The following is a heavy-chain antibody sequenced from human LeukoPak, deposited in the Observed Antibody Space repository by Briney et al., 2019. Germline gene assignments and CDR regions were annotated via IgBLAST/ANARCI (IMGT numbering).Heavy chain of an antibody. Sequence: GGSLRLSCAASGFTFSSYSMNWVRQAPGKGLEWVSSISSSSSYIYYADSVKDRFTVSRDNAKNSLYLQMNSLRAEDTAVYYCARAYCGGDCPPDYWGQGTLVTVSS. CDR2: ISSSSSYI. CDR1: GFTFSSYS. CDR3: ARAYCGGDCPPDY. J-gene: IGHJ4*02. V-gene: IGHV3-21*01. D-gene: IGHD2-21*02.